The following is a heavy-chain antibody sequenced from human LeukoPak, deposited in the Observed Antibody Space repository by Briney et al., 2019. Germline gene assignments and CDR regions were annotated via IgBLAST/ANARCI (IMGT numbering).Heavy chain of an antibody. CDR1: GNYW. J-gene: IGHJ4*02. D-gene: IGHD2/OR15-2a*01. CDR3: VSFYETY. CDR2: INSDGSWT. V-gene: IGHV3-74*01. Sequence: EGSLRLSCAASGNYWMHWVRQVPGKGLVWVSHINSDGSWTSYADSVKGRFTISKDNAKNTVYLQMNSLRAEDTAVYYCVSFYETYWGRGTLVTVSS.